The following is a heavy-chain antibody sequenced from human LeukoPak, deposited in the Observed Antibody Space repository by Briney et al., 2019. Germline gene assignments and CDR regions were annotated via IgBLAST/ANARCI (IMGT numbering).Heavy chain of an antibody. CDR3: ARARWTSTGTTYYLDY. CDR2: INAGNGKT. D-gene: IGHD4-17*01. CDR1: GYVFSDYA. V-gene: IGHV1-3*01. Sequence: ASVKVSRKASGYVFSDYAIQWVRQAPGRGLEWMGWINAGNGKTKYSQKFQDRVTITRDTSASTAYLELSGLRFEDTAVYFCARARWTSTGTTYYLDYWGQGTLVTVSS. J-gene: IGHJ4*02.